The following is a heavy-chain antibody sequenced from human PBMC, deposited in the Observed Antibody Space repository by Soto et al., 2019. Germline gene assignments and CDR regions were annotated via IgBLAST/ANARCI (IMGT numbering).Heavy chain of an antibody. D-gene: IGHD2-15*01. J-gene: IGHJ4*02. CDR2: ISYDSSNK. Sequence: VQLLESGGGLIQPGGSLRLSCAASGFTFSHGKHWLRQAPGKGLEWVAYISYDSSNKFYGDSVKGRFTISRDNSKNTQFLQMNSLRAEDTAVYYCAKLVIGYCSGNTCDDYWGQGTLVAVSS. V-gene: IGHV3-30*18. CDR1: GFTFSHG. CDR3: AKLVIGYCSGNTCDDY.